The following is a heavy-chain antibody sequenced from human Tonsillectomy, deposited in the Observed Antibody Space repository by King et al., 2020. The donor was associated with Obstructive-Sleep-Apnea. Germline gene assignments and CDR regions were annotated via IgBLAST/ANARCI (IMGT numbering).Heavy chain of an antibody. CDR3: ARNDWFDP. V-gene: IGHV3-7*01. CDR2: IKEDGSEK. Sequence: VQLVESGGGLVQPGGSLRLSCAASGFTFSSYWMTWVRQAPGKGLEWVSNIKEDGSEKYYVDSVKGRFTISRDNAKSSLYLQMNSLRAEDTAVYYCARNDWFDPWGQGTLVTVSS. CDR1: GFTFSSYW. J-gene: IGHJ5*02.